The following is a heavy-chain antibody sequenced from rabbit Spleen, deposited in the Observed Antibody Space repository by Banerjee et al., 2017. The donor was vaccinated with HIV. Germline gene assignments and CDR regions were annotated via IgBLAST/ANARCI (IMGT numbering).Heavy chain of an antibody. CDR3: ARDWKGGDTGYGEMDL. CDR1: GFDFSTYG. Sequence: QEQLVESGGGLVQPGGSLKLSCKASGFDFSTYGVSWVRQAPGKGLEWIGYIDPVFGSTYYASWVNGRFSISRENTQNTVYLQLNSLTAADTATYFCARDWKGGDTGYGEMDLWGPGTLVTVS. V-gene: IGHV1S47*01. D-gene: IGHD2-1*01. J-gene: IGHJ4*01. CDR2: IDPVFGST.